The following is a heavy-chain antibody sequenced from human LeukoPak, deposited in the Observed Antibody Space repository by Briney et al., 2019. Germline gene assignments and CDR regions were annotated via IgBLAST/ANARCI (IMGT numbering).Heavy chain of an antibody. CDR2: IHNDAVGT. Sequence: GGSLRLSCAASGFTFSTYAMSWVRQAPGKGLEWVSLIHNDAVGTYYAGSVKGRFTISRDNSKNTLYLQMNSLRAEDTALYYCAKFRGGTITLYHFDYWGQGTLVAVSS. V-gene: IGHV3-23*03. J-gene: IGHJ4*02. CDR1: GFTFSTYA. D-gene: IGHD5-24*01. CDR3: AKFRGGTITLYHFDY.